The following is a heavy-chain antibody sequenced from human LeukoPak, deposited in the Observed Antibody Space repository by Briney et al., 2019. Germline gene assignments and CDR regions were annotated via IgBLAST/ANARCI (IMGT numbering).Heavy chain of an antibody. D-gene: IGHD2-2*01. J-gene: IGHJ4*02. CDR3: ARLVGDIVVVPAAMLDY. Sequence: AGGSPRLSCAASGFTISDYYMSWIRQAPGKGLEWVSYISSSGSTIYYADSVKGRFTISRDNAKNSLYLQMNSLRAEDTAVYYCARLVGDIVVVPAAMLDYWGQGTLVTVSS. CDR2: ISSSGSTI. CDR1: GFTISDYY. V-gene: IGHV3-11*01.